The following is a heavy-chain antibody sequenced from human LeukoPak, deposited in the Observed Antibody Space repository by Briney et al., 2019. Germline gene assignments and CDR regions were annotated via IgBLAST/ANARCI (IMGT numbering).Heavy chain of an antibody. D-gene: IGHD3-22*01. Sequence: GGSLRLSCAASGFTVSSNYMSWVRQAPGKGLEWVSVIYSGGSTYYADSVKGRFTISRDNSKNTLYLQMNSLRAEDTAVYYCAKDRHDSSGYTTYYFDYWGQGTLVTVSS. J-gene: IGHJ4*02. CDR2: IYSGGST. CDR1: GFTVSSNY. V-gene: IGHV3-53*01. CDR3: AKDRHDSSGYTTYYFDY.